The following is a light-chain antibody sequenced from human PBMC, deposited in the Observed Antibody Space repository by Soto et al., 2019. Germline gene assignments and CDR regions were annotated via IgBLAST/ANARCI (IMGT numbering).Light chain of an antibody. CDR3: QQSYSTPLT. J-gene: IGKJ4*01. Sequence: DIQMTQSPSSLSASVGDRVTITCRSSQSIAIYLNWYQQKPGKAPNLLIYGASSLQGGVPSRFSGSGSGTDVTLTISSLQPEDFASYYCQQSYSTPLTFGGGTKVEIK. CDR1: QSIAIY. V-gene: IGKV1-39*01. CDR2: GAS.